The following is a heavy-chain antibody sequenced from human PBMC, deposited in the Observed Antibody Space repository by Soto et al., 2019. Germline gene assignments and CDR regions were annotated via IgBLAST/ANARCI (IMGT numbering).Heavy chain of an antibody. D-gene: IGHD5-12*01. CDR2: ISDDGNKK. Sequence: QVQLVESGGGVVQPGRSLRLSCAASGFTFSNYGMHWVRQAPGKGLEWVAVISDDGNKKYYADSVKGRFTISRDNSKNTLYLQMNSLIIEDTAVYFCAKVTTIRTYYYYGLDVWGQGTTVTVSS. V-gene: IGHV3-30*18. CDR1: GFTFSNYG. CDR3: AKVTTIRTYYYYGLDV. J-gene: IGHJ6*02.